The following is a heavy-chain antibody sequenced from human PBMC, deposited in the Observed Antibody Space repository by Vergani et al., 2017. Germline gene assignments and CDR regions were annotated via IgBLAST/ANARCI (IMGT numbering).Heavy chain of an antibody. D-gene: IGHD1-26*01. CDR3: ARDVGARDFFFDY. CDR1: GFTFSSYS. V-gene: IGHV3-48*02. Sequence: EVQLVESGGGLVQPGGSLRLSCAASGFTFSSYSMNWVRQAPGKGLEWVSYISSSSSTIYYADSVKGRFTISRDNAKNSLYLLMNSLRDEDTAVYYCARDVGARDFFFDYWGQGTLVTVSS. J-gene: IGHJ4*02. CDR2: ISSSSSTI.